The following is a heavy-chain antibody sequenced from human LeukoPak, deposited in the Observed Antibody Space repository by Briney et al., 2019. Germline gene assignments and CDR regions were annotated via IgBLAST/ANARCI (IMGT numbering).Heavy chain of an antibody. CDR2: IKQDGSEK. Sequence: PSETLSLTCTVSGGSISSYYWSWVRQAPGEGLEWVANIKQDGSEKFYVDSVKGRFTISRDNAKSSLYLQMNSLRVEDTAVYYCARLVRSGTYPYYYYAMDVWGQGTTVTVSS. CDR1: GGSISSYY. V-gene: IGHV3-7*01. D-gene: IGHD1-26*01. CDR3: ARLVRSGTYPYYYYAMDV. J-gene: IGHJ6*02.